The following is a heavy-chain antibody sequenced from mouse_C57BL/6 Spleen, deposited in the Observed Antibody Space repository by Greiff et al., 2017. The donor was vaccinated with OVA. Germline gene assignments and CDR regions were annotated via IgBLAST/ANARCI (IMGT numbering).Heavy chain of an antibody. D-gene: IGHD2-1*01. J-gene: IGHJ3*01. V-gene: IGHV1-15*01. Sequence: VKLVESGAELVRPGASVTLSCKASGYTFTDYEMHWVKQTPVPGLEWIGALDPETGGTAYNQKFKGKAILTADKSSSTADMELRSLTSEDSAVYYCTRDVGIYYGNSFAYWGQGTLVTVSA. CDR3: TRDVGIYYGNSFAY. CDR2: LDPETGGT. CDR1: GYTFTDYE.